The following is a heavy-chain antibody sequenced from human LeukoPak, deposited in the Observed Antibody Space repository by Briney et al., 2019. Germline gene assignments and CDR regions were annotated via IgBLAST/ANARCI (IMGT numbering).Heavy chain of an antibody. D-gene: IGHD3-10*01. Sequence: GGSLRLSCAASGFTFSSYAMSWVRLAPGKGLEWVSAISGSGGSTYYADSVKGRFTISRDNSKNTLYLQMNSLRAEDTAVYYCAKEGATMVRGVIMREPYFDYWGQGTLVTVSS. V-gene: IGHV3-23*01. CDR3: AKEGATMVRGVIMREPYFDY. CDR2: ISGSGGST. J-gene: IGHJ4*02. CDR1: GFTFSSYA.